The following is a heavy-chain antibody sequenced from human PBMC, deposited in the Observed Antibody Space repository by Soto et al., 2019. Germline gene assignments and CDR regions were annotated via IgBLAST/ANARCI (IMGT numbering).Heavy chain of an antibody. CDR3: ARHTCISTSCYDYYYYGMDV. D-gene: IGHD2-2*01. CDR1: GYSFTSYW. J-gene: IGHJ6*02. Sequence: GESLKISCKGSGYSFTSYWIGWVRQMPGKGLEWMGIIYPGDSDTRYSPSFQGQVTISADKSISTAYLQWSSLKASDTAMYYCARHTCISTSCYDYYYYGMDVWGQGTTVTVSS. CDR2: IYPGDSDT. V-gene: IGHV5-51*01.